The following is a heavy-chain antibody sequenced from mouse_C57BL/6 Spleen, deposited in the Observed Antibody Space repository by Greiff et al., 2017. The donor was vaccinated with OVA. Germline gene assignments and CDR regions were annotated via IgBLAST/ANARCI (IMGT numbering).Heavy chain of an antibody. J-gene: IGHJ2*01. D-gene: IGHD2-10*02. CDR1: GYTFTEYT. Sequence: QVQLKESGAELVKPGASVKLSCKASGYTFTEYTIHWVKQRSGQGLEWIGWFYPGSGSIKYNEKFKDKATLTADKSSSTVYMELSRLTSEDSAVYFCARHEEASILYGNGIFDYWGQGTTLTVSS. V-gene: IGHV1-62-2*01. CDR3: ARHEEASILYGNGIFDY. CDR2: FYPGSGSI.